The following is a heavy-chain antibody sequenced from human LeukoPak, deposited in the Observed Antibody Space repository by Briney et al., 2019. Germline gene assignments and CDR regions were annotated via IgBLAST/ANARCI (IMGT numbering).Heavy chain of an antibody. Sequence: KSSETLSLTCTVSGGSISSSRYYGGWIRQPPGKGLEWIGSMYYSGSTYYNPSLKSRVTISVDTSKNQFSLKLSSVTAADTAVYYCARGPPIVGATMDWYFDLWGRGTLVTVSS. CDR3: ARGPPIVGATMDWYFDL. V-gene: IGHV4-39*01. J-gene: IGHJ2*01. CDR2: MYYSGST. CDR1: GGSISSSRYY. D-gene: IGHD1-26*01.